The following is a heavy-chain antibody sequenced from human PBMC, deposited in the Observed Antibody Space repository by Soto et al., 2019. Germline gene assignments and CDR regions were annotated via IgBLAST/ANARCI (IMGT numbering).Heavy chain of an antibody. CDR2: IYPGDSDT. Sequence: GESLKISCKGSGYSFTSYWIGWVRQMPGKGLEWMGIIYPGDSDTRYSPSFQGQVTISADKSISTAYLQWSSLKASDTAMYYCARRMVSGDYDILTGLRGGRFDPWGQGTLVTVSS. J-gene: IGHJ5*02. CDR3: ARRMVSGDYDILTGLRGGRFDP. CDR1: GYSFTSYW. V-gene: IGHV5-51*01. D-gene: IGHD3-9*01.